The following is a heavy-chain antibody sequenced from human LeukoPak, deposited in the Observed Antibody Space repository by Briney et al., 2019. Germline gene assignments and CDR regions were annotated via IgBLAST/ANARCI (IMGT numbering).Heavy chain of an antibody. CDR1: GFTFSSNA. Sequence: QPGGSLRLSCAASGFTFSSNAMSWVRQAPGKGLEWVSVITGNDGSTYYADSVKGRFTISRDNSKNTLSLQMTSLRAEDTAVYYCAKDAVATGSGGDYFDYWSQGTLVTVSS. CDR2: ITGNDGST. D-gene: IGHD3-10*01. V-gene: IGHV3-23*01. CDR3: AKDAVATGSGGDYFDY. J-gene: IGHJ4*02.